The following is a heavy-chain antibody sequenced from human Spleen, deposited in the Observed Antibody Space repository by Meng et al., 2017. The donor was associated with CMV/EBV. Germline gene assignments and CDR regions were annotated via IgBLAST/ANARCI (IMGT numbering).Heavy chain of an antibody. CDR2: ISGSGGST. CDR3: AKDGGSYHPWYYFDY. Sequence: GESLKISCAASGFTFSSYAMSWVRQAPGKGLEWVSAISGSGGSTYYADSVKGRFTISRDNSKNTLYLQMNSLRAEDTAVYYCAKDGGSYHPWYYFDYWGQGTLVTVSS. D-gene: IGHD1-26*01. V-gene: IGHV3-23*01. J-gene: IGHJ4*02. CDR1: GFTFSSYA.